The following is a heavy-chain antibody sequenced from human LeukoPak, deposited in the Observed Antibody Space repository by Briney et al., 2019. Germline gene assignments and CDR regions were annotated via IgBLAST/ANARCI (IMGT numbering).Heavy chain of an antibody. D-gene: IGHD2-2*01. Sequence: QPGGSLRLSCAASGFTFSDHYMDWVRQAPGKGLEWVGRTRNKANSYTAEYAASVKGRFTISRADSENSLYLQMNSLKTEDTAVYYCARVRYCSSTTCRGAFDIWGQGTMVTVSS. CDR2: TRNKANSYTA. V-gene: IGHV3-72*01. CDR1: GFTFSDHY. CDR3: ARVRYCSSTTCRGAFDI. J-gene: IGHJ3*02.